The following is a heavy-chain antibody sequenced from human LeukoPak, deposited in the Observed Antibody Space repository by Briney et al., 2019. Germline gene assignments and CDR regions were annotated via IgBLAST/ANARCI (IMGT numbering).Heavy chain of an antibody. V-gene: IGHV1-2*02. D-gene: IGHD3-22*01. J-gene: IGHJ4*02. CDR3: ARDSPYYYDSSGYYGFDY. CDR2: INPNSGGT. Sequence: ASVKVSCKASGYTFTGYYMHWVRQAPGQGLEWMGWINPNSGGTNYAQKFQGRVTMTRDTSISTAYMELSRLRSDDTAVYYCARDSPYYYDSSGYYGFDYWGQGTLVTVSS. CDR1: GYTFTGYY.